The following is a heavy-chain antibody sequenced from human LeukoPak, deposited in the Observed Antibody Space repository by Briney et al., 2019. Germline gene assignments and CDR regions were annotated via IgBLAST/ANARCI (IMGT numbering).Heavy chain of an antibody. Sequence: SETLSLTCAVYGGSFSGYYWSWIRQPPGKGLEWIGEINHSGSTNYNPSLKSRVTISVDTSKNQFSLKLSSVTAADTAVYYCSRENGAFSPFGYWGQGTLVTVLS. CDR3: SRENGAFSPFGY. D-gene: IGHD2-8*01. CDR1: GGSFSGYY. J-gene: IGHJ4*02. V-gene: IGHV4-34*01. CDR2: INHSGST.